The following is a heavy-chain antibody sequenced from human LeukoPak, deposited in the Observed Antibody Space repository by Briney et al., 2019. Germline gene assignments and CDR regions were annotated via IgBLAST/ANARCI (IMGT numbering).Heavy chain of an antibody. J-gene: IGHJ2*01. D-gene: IGHD3-22*01. Sequence: PSETLSLTCAVYGGSFSGYYWSWIRQPPGKGLEWIGEINHSGSTSYNPSLKSRVTISVDTSKNQFSLKLSSVTAADTAVYYCARGVTLIVVVIHDWYFDLWGRGTVFTVSS. CDR3: ARGVTLIVVVIHDWYFDL. CDR1: GGSFSGYY. V-gene: IGHV4-34*01. CDR2: INHSGST.